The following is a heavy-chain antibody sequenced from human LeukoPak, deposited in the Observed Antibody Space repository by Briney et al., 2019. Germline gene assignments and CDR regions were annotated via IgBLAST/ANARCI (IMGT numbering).Heavy chain of an antibody. Sequence: SETLSLTCTVSGGSISSYYWSWIRQPPGKGLEWIGYIYYSGSTNYNPSLKSRVTISVDTSKNQFSLKLSSVTAADTAVYYCARHPESLDPKFDYWGQGTLVTVSS. V-gene: IGHV4-59*08. CDR3: ARHPESLDPKFDY. CDR2: IYYSGST. CDR1: GGSISSYY. J-gene: IGHJ4*02. D-gene: IGHD3/OR15-3a*01.